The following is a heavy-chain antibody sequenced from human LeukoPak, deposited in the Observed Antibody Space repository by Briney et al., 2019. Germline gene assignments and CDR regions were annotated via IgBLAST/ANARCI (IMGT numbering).Heavy chain of an antibody. CDR2: ISYDGSNK. D-gene: IGHD1-26*01. CDR3: ARAPRKWELRGGWFDP. J-gene: IGHJ5*02. Sequence: GGSLRLSCAASGFTFSSYAMHWVRQAPGKGLEWVAVISYDGSNKYYADSVKGRFTTSRDNSKNTLYLQMNSLRAEDTAVYYCARAPRKWELRGGWFDPWGQGTLLTVSS. CDR1: GFTFSSYA. V-gene: IGHV3-30-3*01.